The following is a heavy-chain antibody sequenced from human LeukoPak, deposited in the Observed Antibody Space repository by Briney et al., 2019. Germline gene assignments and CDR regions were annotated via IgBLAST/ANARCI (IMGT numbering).Heavy chain of an antibody. Sequence: ASVEVSCKASGYTFTSYGISWVRQAPGQGLEWMGWISAYNGNTNYAQKLQGRVTMTTDTSTSTAYMELRSLRSDDTAVYYCASKDVVHSSGWSTQYYFDYWGQGTLVTVSS. D-gene: IGHD6-19*01. CDR2: ISAYNGNT. CDR3: ASKDVVHSSGWSTQYYFDY. J-gene: IGHJ4*02. V-gene: IGHV1-18*01. CDR1: GYTFTSYG.